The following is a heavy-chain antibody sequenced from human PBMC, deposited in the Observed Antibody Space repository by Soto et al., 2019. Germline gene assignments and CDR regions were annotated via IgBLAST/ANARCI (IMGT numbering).Heavy chain of an antibody. D-gene: IGHD1-26*01. CDR3: VRQVGATGSYSYAV. J-gene: IGHJ3*01. CDR2: VYDSGST. Sequence: QVQLQESGPGVVKPSETLSLTCTVTGASVINDYWNWIRQPPGKGLEWIGFVYDSGSTSYNSSLKSPLTFSVDTSKNQFTLMLSSVTAADAAVYYCVRQVGATGSYSYAVWGQGTMVTVSS. V-gene: IGHV4-59*02. CDR1: GASVINDY.